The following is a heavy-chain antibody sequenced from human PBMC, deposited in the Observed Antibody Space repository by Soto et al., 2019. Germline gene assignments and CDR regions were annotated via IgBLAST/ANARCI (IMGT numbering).Heavy chain of an antibody. D-gene: IGHD3-22*01. CDR2: IKSDGSGT. V-gene: IGHV3-74*01. CDR3: ARGDRDRYDGNGYLGRH. Sequence: EVQLVESGGGLVQPGESLTLSCAASGFTFSSYWMHWVRQAPGKGLVWVSRIKSDGSGTYYADSVKGRLTISRDNAKNTLYLQMNSRRVEDTAVYFCARGDRDRYDGNGYLGRHWGQGTLVTVSS. CDR1: GFTFSSYW. J-gene: IGHJ4*02.